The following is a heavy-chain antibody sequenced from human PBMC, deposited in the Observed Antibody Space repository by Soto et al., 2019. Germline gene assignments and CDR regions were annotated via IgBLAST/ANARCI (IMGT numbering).Heavy chain of an antibody. CDR3: ARGAWRWLQLGAFDI. D-gene: IGHD5-12*01. CDR1: GLTLSSYG. CDR2: IWYDGSNK. V-gene: IGHV3-33*01. Sequence: GGSLKLSCAASGLTLSSYGMHGARKAPGKGLEWVAVIWYDGSNKYYADSVKGRFTISRDNSKNTLYLQMNSLRAEDTAVYYCARGAWRWLQLGAFDIWGQGTMVTVSS. J-gene: IGHJ3*02.